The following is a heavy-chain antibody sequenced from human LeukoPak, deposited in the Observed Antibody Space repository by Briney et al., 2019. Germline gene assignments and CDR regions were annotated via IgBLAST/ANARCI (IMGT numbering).Heavy chain of an antibody. Sequence: GGSLRLSCAASGFTFDDYTMHWVRQAPGKGLEWVSLISWDGGSTYYADSVKGRFTISRDNSKNSLYLQMNSLRAEDTAVYYCAKDLPGQWPTVFDYWGQGTLVTVSS. J-gene: IGHJ4*02. CDR2: ISWDGGST. CDR1: GFTFDDYT. CDR3: AKDLPGQWPTVFDY. V-gene: IGHV3-43*01. D-gene: IGHD6-19*01.